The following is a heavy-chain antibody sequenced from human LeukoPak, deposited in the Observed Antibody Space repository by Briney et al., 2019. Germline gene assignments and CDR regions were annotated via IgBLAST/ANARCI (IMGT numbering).Heavy chain of an antibody. Sequence: TSETLSLTCAVYGGSFSGYYWSWIRQPPGKGLEWIGEINHSGGTNYNPSLKSRVTISVDTSKNQFSLKLSSVTAADTAVYYCARAGYSSSWYHYYYMDVWGKGTTVTVSS. V-gene: IGHV4-34*01. CDR2: INHSGGT. D-gene: IGHD6-13*01. CDR1: GGSFSGYY. CDR3: ARAGYSSSWYHYYYMDV. J-gene: IGHJ6*03.